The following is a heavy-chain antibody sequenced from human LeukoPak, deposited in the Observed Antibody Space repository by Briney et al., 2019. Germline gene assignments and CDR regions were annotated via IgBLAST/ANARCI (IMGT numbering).Heavy chain of an antibody. CDR3: ARLSRLTGTKGGMDV. CDR2: IHSADSNT. J-gene: IGHJ6*02. CDR1: GYSFTNYW. Sequence: GESLKISCKDSGYSFTNYWIGWVRQMPGKGLEWMGIIHSADSNTKYSPSFQGQVTISADKSISTAYLQWSGLKASDTAMYYCARLSRLTGTKGGMDVWGQGTTVTVSS. D-gene: IGHD1-7*01. V-gene: IGHV5-51*01.